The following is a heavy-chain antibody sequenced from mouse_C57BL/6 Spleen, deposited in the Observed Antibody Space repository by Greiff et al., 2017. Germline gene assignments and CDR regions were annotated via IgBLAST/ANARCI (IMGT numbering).Heavy chain of an antibody. CDR3: AREGDYYGSSAWFAY. CDR2: INPNNGGT. D-gene: IGHD1-1*01. CDR1: GYTFTDYN. J-gene: IGHJ3*01. Sequence: VQLKQSGPELVKPGASVKMSCKASGYTFTDYNMHWVKQSHGKSLEWIGYINPNNGGTSYNQKFKGKATLTVNKSSSTAYMELRSLTSEDSAVYYCAREGDYYGSSAWFAYWGQGTLVTVSA. V-gene: IGHV1-22*01.